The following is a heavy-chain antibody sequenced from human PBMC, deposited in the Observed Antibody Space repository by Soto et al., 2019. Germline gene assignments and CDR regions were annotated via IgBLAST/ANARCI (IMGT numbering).Heavy chain of an antibody. CDR1: GYTFTDYN. Sequence: ASVKVSCKASGYTFTDYNLHWVRQAPGQGLEWMGSINPRNGDAVSAQKFQARVTMTRDASITTAYMELIRLTSPGTAVYYCARHRFTSGSDYFDYWGQGTLVTVSS. D-gene: IGHD1-1*01. V-gene: IGHV1-2*02. CDR2: INPRNGDA. CDR3: ARHRFTSGSDYFDY. J-gene: IGHJ4*02.